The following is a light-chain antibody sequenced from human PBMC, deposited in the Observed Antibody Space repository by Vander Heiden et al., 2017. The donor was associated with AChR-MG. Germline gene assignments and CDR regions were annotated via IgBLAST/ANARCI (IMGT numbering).Light chain of an antibody. J-gene: IGKJ4*01. CDR2: AAS. CDR1: PSISSY. V-gene: IGKV1-39*01. CDR3: RQSYSTPLT. Sequence: DIQMTQSPSSLSASVGDRVTITCRASPSISSYLNWYQQKPGKAPKLLIYAASSLQSGVPSRFSGSGSGTDFTLTISSLQPEDFATYYCRQSYSTPLTFGGGTKVEIK.